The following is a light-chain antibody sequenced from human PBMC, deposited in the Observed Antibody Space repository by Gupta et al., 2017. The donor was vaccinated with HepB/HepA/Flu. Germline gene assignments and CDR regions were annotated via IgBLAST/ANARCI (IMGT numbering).Light chain of an antibody. J-gene: IGKJ2*04. V-gene: IGKV4-1*01. CDR1: QSVLYSSNNKNY. CDR3: QQYYITPRS. CDR2: WAS. Sequence: DIVMTKSPDSLAVSLGERATINCKSSQSVLYSSNNKNYLAWYQQKLGQPPELLIYWASTRESGVPDRFSGSGSGTDFTLTISSLQAEDVAVYYCQQYYITPRSFGQGTKLELK.